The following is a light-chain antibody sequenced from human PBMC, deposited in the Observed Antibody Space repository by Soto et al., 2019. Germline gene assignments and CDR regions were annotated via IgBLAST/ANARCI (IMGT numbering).Light chain of an antibody. CDR1: SGSIASNY. J-gene: IGLJ2*01. Sequence: NFMLTQPHSVSESPGKTVTISCTRSSGSIASNYVQWYQQRPGSAHTTVIYEDNQKPSGVPDRFSGSIDSSSNSASLTISGLKTEDEADYYCQSYDSSNLVFGGGTKLTVL. CDR2: EDN. CDR3: QSYDSSNLV. V-gene: IGLV6-57*04.